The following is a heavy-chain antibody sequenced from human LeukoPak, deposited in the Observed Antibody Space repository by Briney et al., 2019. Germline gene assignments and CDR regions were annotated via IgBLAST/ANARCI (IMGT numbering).Heavy chain of an antibody. V-gene: IGHV3-48*03. CDR2: ISSSGSTI. CDR1: GFTFSSYE. Sequence: GGSLRLSCAASGFTFSSYEMNWVRQAPGKGLEWVSYISSSGSTIYYAGSVKGRFTISRDNAKNSLYLQMNSLRAEDTAVYYCARGGSYYYDSSGYYDYWGQGTLVTVSS. J-gene: IGHJ4*02. CDR3: ARGGSYYYDSSGYYDY. D-gene: IGHD3-22*01.